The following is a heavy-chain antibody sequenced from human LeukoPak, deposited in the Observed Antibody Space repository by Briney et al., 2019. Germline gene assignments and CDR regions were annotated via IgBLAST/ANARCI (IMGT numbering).Heavy chain of an antibody. CDR1: GFTFSNYR. J-gene: IGHJ4*02. D-gene: IGHD6-13*01. V-gene: IGHV3-7*03. CDR3: STSPSFGSSWYQFNY. CDR2: IKDDGSEK. Sequence: GGSLRLSCAVSGFTFSNYRMSWVRQAPGKGLEWVANIKDDGSEKNYMDSVKGRFTISRDNSRDTLYLQMNSLRAEDTAVYYCSTSPSFGSSWYQFNYWGQGTLVTVSS.